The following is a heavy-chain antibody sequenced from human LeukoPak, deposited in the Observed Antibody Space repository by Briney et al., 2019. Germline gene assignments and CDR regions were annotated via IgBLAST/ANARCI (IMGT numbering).Heavy chain of an antibody. J-gene: IGHJ4*02. V-gene: IGHV5-51*01. CDR2: IYPGDSDT. CDR3: ARVEMATIDY. D-gene: IGHD5-24*01. CDR1: GYTFTGYY. Sequence: KVSCKASGYTFTGYYMHWVRQAPGQGLEWMGIIYPGDSDTRYSPSFQGQVTISADKSISTAYLQWSSLKASDTAMYYCARVEMATIDYWGQGTLVTVSS.